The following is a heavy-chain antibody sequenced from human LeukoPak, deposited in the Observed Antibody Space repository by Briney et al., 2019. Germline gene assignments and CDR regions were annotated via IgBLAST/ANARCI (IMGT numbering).Heavy chain of an antibody. CDR1: GYTFISYY. J-gene: IGHJ5*02. V-gene: IGHV1-46*01. Sequence: ASVKVSCKASGYTFISYYMHWVRQAPGQGLEWMGIINPSGGSTSYAQKFQGRVTITADKSTSTAYMELSSLRSEDTAVYYCASSIYYSGTTGWSDPWGQGTLVTVSS. D-gene: IGHD1-7*01. CDR3: ASSIYYSGTTGWSDP. CDR2: INPSGGST.